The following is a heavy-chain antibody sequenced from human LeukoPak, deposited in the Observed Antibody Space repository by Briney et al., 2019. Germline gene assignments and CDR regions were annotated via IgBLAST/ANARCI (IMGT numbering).Heavy chain of an antibody. Sequence: HPGGSLRLSCAASGFTFISYWMTWVRQAPGKGLEWVASIRQDGSEKYYVDSVKGRFTVSRDNAKNSLFLQMSSLRAEDTAVYYCARYPVAGTSAFDIWGQGTMVTVSS. V-gene: IGHV3-7*03. J-gene: IGHJ3*02. D-gene: IGHD6-19*01. CDR3: ARYPVAGTSAFDI. CDR1: GFTFISYW. CDR2: IRQDGSEK.